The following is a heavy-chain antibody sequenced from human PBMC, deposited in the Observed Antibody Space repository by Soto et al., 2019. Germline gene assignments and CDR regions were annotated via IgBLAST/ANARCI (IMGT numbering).Heavy chain of an antibody. Sequence: PWGSLRLSCAASGFTFSTYSMNWVRQAPGKGLEWVSSISSSGTYIHYADSLKGRFTISRDNAKNSLYLQMISLRAEDTAVYYCARDPSDCSSTSCWGYYALDVWGQGTTVTVS. D-gene: IGHD2-2*01. J-gene: IGHJ6*02. CDR1: GFTFSTYS. CDR3: ARDPSDCSSTSCWGYYALDV. V-gene: IGHV3-21*01. CDR2: ISSSGTYI.